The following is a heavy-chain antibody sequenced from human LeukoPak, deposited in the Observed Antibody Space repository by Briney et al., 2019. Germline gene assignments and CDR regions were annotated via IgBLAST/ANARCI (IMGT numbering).Heavy chain of an antibody. CDR1: GGSISSYY. CDR3: AREAQRGYSGYVKD. J-gene: IGHJ4*02. Sequence: SETLSLTCTVSGGSISSYYWSWIRQPPGKGLEWIGYIYYSGSTYYNPSPRSRVTISVDTSKNQFSLKLSSVTAADTAVYYCAREAQRGYSGYVKDWGQGTLVTVSS. V-gene: IGHV4-59*01. D-gene: IGHD5-12*01. CDR2: IYYSGST.